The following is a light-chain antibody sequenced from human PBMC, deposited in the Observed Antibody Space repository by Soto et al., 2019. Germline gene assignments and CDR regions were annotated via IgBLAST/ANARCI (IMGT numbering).Light chain of an antibody. CDR3: AAWDDSLNGPL. CDR1: SSNIGTNT. CDR2: SDN. Sequence: QSVLTQPPSASGTPGQRVTISCSGSSSNIGTNTVNWYQQLPGSAPELLIYSDNQRPSGVPDRFSGSKSGTSASLAISGLQSEDEADYYCAAWDDSLNGPLFGGGTKVTVL. V-gene: IGLV1-44*01. J-gene: IGLJ2*01.